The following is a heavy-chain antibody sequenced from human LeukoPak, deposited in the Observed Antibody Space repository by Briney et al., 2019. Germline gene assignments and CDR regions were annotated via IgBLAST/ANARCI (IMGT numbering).Heavy chain of an antibody. CDR1: GFIFSNFA. Sequence: GGSLRLSCAASGFIFSNFAMSWVRQAPGKGLEWVSGIRTSGQSTYYADSVKGRITISRDDSKNTLYLQMNSLRAEDTAVYYCAKDHPPYCSGTSCYPFDYWGQGTLVTVSS. D-gene: IGHD2-2*01. CDR2: IRTSGQST. V-gene: IGHV3-23*01. CDR3: AKDHPPYCSGTSCYPFDY. J-gene: IGHJ4*02.